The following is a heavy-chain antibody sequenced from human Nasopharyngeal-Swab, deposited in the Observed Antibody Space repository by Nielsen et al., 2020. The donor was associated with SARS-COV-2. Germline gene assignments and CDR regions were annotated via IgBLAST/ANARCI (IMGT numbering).Heavy chain of an antibody. CDR3: ARTIIAAAEGYFDY. CDR1: GGSISSYY. V-gene: IGHV4-59*01. CDR2: IYYRGST. Sequence: SETLSLTCTVSGGSISSYYWSWIRQPPGKGLEWIGYIYYRGSTNYNPSLKSRVTISVDTSKNQFSLKLSSVIAADTAVYYCARTIIAAAEGYFDYWGQGTLVTVSS. J-gene: IGHJ4*02. D-gene: IGHD6-13*01.